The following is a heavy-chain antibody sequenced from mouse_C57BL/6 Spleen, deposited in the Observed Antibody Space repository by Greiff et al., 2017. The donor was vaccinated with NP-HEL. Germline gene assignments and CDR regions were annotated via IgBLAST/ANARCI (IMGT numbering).Heavy chain of an antibody. V-gene: IGHV1-76*01. CDR1: GYTFTDYY. CDR3: ARQLRKAMDY. J-gene: IGHJ4*01. CDR2: IYPGSGNT. D-gene: IGHD3-2*02. Sequence: VKLMESGAELVRPGASVKLSCKASGYTFTDYYINWVKQRPGQGLEWIARIYPGSGNTYYNEKFKGKATLTAEKSSSTAYMQLSSLTSEDSAVYFCARQLRKAMDYWGQGTSVTVSS.